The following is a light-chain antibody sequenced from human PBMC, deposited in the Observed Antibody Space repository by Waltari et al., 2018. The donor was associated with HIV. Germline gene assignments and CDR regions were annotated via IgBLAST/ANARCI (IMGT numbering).Light chain of an antibody. Sequence: SYVLTQPPSESVAPGQTASITCGGNQHGDKEVHWYQKNPGQATVLIVYNYTDRPPGIPDRFSGSNSGNTATLIISRVEAGDEADYYCQVWDSSNEHPVFGGGTKLSVL. V-gene: IGLV3-21*02. CDR2: NYT. CDR3: QVWDSSNEHPV. J-gene: IGLJ2*01. CDR1: QHGDKE.